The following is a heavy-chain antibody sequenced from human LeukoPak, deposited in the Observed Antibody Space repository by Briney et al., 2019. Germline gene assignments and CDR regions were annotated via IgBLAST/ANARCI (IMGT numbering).Heavy chain of an antibody. D-gene: IGHD3-22*01. V-gene: IGHV3-30*03. Sequence: GGSLRLSCAASTFTFSTFGMHWVRQAPGKGLEWVAVISFDGVDKYYADSVKGRFTISRDNSKDTLYLQMTSLGVEDTAVYYCRAATRYLDYYYDYWGQGTLVTVSS. CDR2: ISFDGVDK. CDR3: RAATRYLDYYYDY. CDR1: TFTFSTFG. J-gene: IGHJ4*01.